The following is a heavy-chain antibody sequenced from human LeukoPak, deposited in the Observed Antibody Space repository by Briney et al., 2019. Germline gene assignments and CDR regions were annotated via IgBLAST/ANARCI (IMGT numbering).Heavy chain of an antibody. CDR1: GFTFSSYS. Sequence: GGSLRLSCAVSGFTFSSYSMNWVRQAPGKGLEWVSSISSSSSYIYYADSVKGRFTTSRDNAKNSLYLQMNSLRAEDTAVYYCASHYYDSSGHLFDYWGQGTLVTVSS. V-gene: IGHV3-21*01. D-gene: IGHD3-22*01. CDR3: ASHYYDSSGHLFDY. CDR2: ISSSSSYI. J-gene: IGHJ4*02.